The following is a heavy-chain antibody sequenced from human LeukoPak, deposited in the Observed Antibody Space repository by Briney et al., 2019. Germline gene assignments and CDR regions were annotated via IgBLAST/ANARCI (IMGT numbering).Heavy chain of an antibody. CDR1: GFAFTNYA. J-gene: IGHJ4*02. CDR3: ARGFVLGAAKNYFDY. V-gene: IGHV3-30-3*01. CDR2: ISYDGTNK. D-gene: IGHD2-21*02. Sequence: GSLRLSCAASGFAFTNYALHWVRQAPGKGLEWVAVISYDGTNKYYADSVMGRFTISRDNSKNTLSLQMNSLRAEDTALYYCARGFVLGAAKNYFDYWGQGALVTVSS.